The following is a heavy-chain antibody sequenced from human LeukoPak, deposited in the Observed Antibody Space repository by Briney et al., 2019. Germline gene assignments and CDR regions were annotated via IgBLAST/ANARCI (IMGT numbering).Heavy chain of an antibody. Sequence: GGSLRLSCAASGFTFSGYAMNWVSQAPGKGLEWVSVIRSSGDSAYYADLVKGRFTISRDNSKNTLYLQMNSLRAEDTAVYYCAKGYYASGSSLSAFDSWGQGTLVTVSS. CDR2: IRSSGDSA. D-gene: IGHD3-10*01. J-gene: IGHJ4*02. CDR1: GFTFSGYA. CDR3: AKGYYASGSSLSAFDS. V-gene: IGHV3-23*01.